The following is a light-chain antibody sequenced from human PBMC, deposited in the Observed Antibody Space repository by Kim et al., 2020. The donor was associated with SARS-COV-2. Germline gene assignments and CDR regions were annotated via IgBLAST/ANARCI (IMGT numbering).Light chain of an antibody. V-gene: IGKV3-11*01. CDR3: QQRSNWAIA. Sequence: PGERATLSGRASQSVRSTLAWYQQKPGQAPRLLIYDASNRATGIPARFSGSGSGTDFTLTISSLEPEDFAVYYCQQRSNWAIAFGQGTRLEIK. CDR1: QSVRST. J-gene: IGKJ5*01. CDR2: DAS.